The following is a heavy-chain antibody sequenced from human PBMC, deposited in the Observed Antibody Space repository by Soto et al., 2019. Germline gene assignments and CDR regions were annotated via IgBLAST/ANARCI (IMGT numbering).Heavy chain of an antibody. V-gene: IGHV2-5*02. CDR3: GHRPGGSLSGWDNGYFDY. CDR1: GFSFSTSQVG. Sequence: QITLNESGPTLVKPTQTLTLTCTFSGFSFSTSQVGVGWVRQPPGKAQEWLAIIYWDDDKRYNPSLRNRLSITKDTSKNQVVLTMTNVDPVDTATSYCGHRPGGSLSGWDNGYFDYWGRGVLVTVSS. J-gene: IGHJ4*02. CDR2: IYWDDDK. D-gene: IGHD6-19*01.